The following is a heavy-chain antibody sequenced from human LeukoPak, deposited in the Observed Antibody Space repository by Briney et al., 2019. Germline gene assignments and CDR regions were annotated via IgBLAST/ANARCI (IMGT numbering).Heavy chain of an antibody. CDR1: GGSISSGDYS. D-gene: IGHD2-15*01. J-gene: IGHJ4*02. CDR2: IYHSGST. V-gene: IGHV4-30-2*01. CDR3: ARSEVIAAQYFDY. Sequence: SETLSLTCAVSGGSISSGDYSWSWIRQPPGKGREWIGYIYHSGSTYYNPSLKSRVTISVDRSKNQFSLKLSSVTAADTAVYYCARSEVIAAQYFDYWGQGTLVTVSS.